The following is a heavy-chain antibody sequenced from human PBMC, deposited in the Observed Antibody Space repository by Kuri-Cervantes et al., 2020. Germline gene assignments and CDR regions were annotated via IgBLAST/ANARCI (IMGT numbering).Heavy chain of an antibody. J-gene: IGHJ6*03. CDR1: GYSISSGYY. D-gene: IGHD1-1*01. CDR3: ATRAYPDYYMDV. Sequence: GSLRLSCTVSGYSISSGYYWGWIRQPPGKGLEWIGSMYHSGSTYYNPSLKSRVTISVDTSKNQFYLKMSSVTAADTAVYYCATRAYPDYYMDVWGKGTTVTVSS. V-gene: IGHV4-38-2*02. CDR2: MYHSGST.